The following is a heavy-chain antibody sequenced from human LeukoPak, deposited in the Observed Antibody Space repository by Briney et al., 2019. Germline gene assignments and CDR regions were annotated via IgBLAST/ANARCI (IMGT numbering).Heavy chain of an antibody. CDR2: IRGSGGST. J-gene: IGHJ6*02. D-gene: IGHD4-17*01. CDR3: AKGLRNYYYYGMDV. V-gene: IGHV3-23*01. CDR1: GFAFSSYA. Sequence: PGESLRLSCAASGFAFSSYAMNWVRQAPGKGLEWVSAIRGSGGSTYYADSVKGRFTISRDNSKNTLYLQMNSLRAEDTAVYYCAKGLRNYYYYGMDVWGQGTTVTVSS.